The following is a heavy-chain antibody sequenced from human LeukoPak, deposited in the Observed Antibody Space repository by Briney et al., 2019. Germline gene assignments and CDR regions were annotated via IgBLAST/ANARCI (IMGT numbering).Heavy chain of an antibody. J-gene: IGHJ4*02. D-gene: IGHD3-3*01. V-gene: IGHV3-21*01. CDR3: ARGPLRFLEWLLYQTDFDY. CDR2: ISSSSSYI. Sequence: GGSLRLSCAASGFTFSSYSMNWVRQAPGKGLEWVSSISSSSSYIYYADSVKGRFTTSRDNAKNSLYLQTNSLRAEDTAVYYCARGPLRFLEWLLYQTDFDYWGQGTLVTVSS. CDR1: GFTFSSYS.